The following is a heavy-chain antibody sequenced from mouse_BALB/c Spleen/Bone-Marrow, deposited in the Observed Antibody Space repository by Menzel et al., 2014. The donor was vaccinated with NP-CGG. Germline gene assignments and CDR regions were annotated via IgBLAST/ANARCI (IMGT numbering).Heavy chain of an antibody. CDR2: IGSGGRK. V-gene: IGHV5-6-5*01. Sequence: EVKLVESGGGLVKPGGSLKLSCEASGITVSSYAMSWVRRTPEKRLEWVASIGSGGRKHYPDSVEGRLTISRDNARNILYLQVSSLRSEDTAMYYCARGGMTPFGFWGQGITLTVSS. J-gene: IGHJ2*01. CDR1: GITVSSYA. D-gene: IGHD2-13*01. CDR3: ARGGMTPFGF.